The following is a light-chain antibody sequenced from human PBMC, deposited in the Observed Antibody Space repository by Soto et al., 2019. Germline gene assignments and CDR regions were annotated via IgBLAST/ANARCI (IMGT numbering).Light chain of an antibody. CDR3: SSYRSSTTFV. CDR2: EVR. J-gene: IGLJ1*01. Sequence: QSVLTQPASVSGSPGQSITISCTGTSSDVGAYNYVSWYQQYPGKAPKVIIFEVRKRPSGVSNRFSGSKSGDTASLTISGLQAEDEADYYCSSYRSSTTFVFGTGTKATVL. CDR1: SSDVGAYNY. V-gene: IGLV2-14*01.